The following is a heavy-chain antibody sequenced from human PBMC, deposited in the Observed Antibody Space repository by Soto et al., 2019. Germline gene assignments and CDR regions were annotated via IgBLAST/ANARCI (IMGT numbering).Heavy chain of an antibody. J-gene: IGHJ1*01. CDR2: ISAYNGNT. CDR3: AREVQYDSGGYHELQH. D-gene: IGHD3-22*01. Sequence: VQLVQSGAEVKKPGASVKVSCKASGYTFNNYGITWVRQAPGQGLEWLGWISAYNGNTNHAQNLHVRMTLTTDTSTATAYMELRSLRSDDTAVYYCAREVQYDSGGYHELQHWGQGTLVTVSS. V-gene: IGHV1-18*01. CDR1: GYTFNNYG.